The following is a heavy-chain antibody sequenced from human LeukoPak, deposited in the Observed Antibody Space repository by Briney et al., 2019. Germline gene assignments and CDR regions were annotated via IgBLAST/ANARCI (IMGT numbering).Heavy chain of an antibody. V-gene: IGHV7-4-1*02. CDR2: INTNTGNP. CDR1: GYTFTSYA. D-gene: IGHD3-22*01. Sequence: ASVKVSCKASGYTFTSYAMNWVRQAPGQGLEWMGWINTNTGNPTYAQGFTGRFVFSLDTSVSTAYLQISSLKAEDTAVYYCAGNYYDSSGYPNWFDPWGQGTLVTVSS. CDR3: AGNYYDSSGYPNWFDP. J-gene: IGHJ5*02.